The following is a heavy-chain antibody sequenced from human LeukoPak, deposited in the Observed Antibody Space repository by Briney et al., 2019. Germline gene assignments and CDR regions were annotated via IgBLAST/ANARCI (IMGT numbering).Heavy chain of an antibody. V-gene: IGHV4-39*07. CDR1: GGSISSSSYY. D-gene: IGHD3-22*01. CDR3: ARDKYYYDDGPDKYYFDY. J-gene: IGHJ4*02. Sequence: PSETLSLTCTVSGGSISSSSYYWGCIRQPPGKGLEWIGSIYYSGNTYYNPSLKSRVTMSVDTSKNQFSLKLSSVTAADTAVYYCARDKYYYDDGPDKYYFDYWGQGTLVTVSS. CDR2: IYYSGNT.